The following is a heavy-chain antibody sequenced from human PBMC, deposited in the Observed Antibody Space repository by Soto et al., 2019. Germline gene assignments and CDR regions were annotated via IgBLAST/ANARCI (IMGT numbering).Heavy chain of an antibody. CDR1: GGSISSSSYS. J-gene: IGHJ4*02. V-gene: IGHV4-39*01. CDR3: ARLSIPGPAHY. CDR2: IYYSGST. Sequence: SETLSLTCTVSGGSISSSSYSWGWIRQPPGKGLEWIGSIYYSGSTYYNPSLKSRVTISVDTSKNQFSLKLSSVTAADTAVYYCARLSIPGPAHYWAQGTLVTVSS.